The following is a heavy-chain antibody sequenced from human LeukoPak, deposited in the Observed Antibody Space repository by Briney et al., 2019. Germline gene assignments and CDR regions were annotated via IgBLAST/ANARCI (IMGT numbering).Heavy chain of an antibody. D-gene: IGHD3-10*01. V-gene: IGHV4-34*01. CDR3: ARGRYGSGSYVDY. Sequence: KASETLSLTCTVSGGSISSYYWSWIRQPPGKGLEWIGEINHSGSTNYNPSLKSRVTISVDTSKNQFSLKLSSVTAADTAVYYCARGRYGSGSYVDYWGQGTLVTVSS. J-gene: IGHJ4*02. CDR2: INHSGST. CDR1: GGSISSYY.